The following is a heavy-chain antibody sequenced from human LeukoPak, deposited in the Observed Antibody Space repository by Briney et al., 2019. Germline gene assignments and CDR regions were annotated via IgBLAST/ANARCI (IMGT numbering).Heavy chain of an antibody. V-gene: IGHV4-31*03. CDR1: GGSISSGGYY. CDR2: IYYSGST. J-gene: IGHJ4*02. D-gene: IGHD2-21*02. Sequence: SETLSLTCTVSGGSISSGGYYWSWIRQHPGKGLEWIGYIYYSGSTYYNPSLKSRVTISVDTSKNQFSLKLSSVTAADTAVYYCARIVVTAIGAYYFDYWGQGTLVTVSS. CDR3: ARIVVTAIGAYYFDY.